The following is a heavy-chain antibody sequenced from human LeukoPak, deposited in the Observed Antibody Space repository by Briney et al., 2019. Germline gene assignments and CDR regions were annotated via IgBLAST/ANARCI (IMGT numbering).Heavy chain of an antibody. V-gene: IGHV3-74*01. Sequence: GGSLRLSCAASGFTFSSYWMHWVRQAPGKGLVWVSRINSDGSSTSYADSVKGRFTISRDNAKNTLYLQMNSLRAEDTAVCYCATGITGTFGNRDYWGQGTLVTVSS. CDR3: ATGITGTFGNRDY. D-gene: IGHD1-7*01. CDR2: INSDGSST. CDR1: GFTFSSYW. J-gene: IGHJ4*02.